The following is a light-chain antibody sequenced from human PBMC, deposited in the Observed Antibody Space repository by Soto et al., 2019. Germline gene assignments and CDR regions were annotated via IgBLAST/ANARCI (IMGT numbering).Light chain of an antibody. Sequence: EIVMTQSPATLSVSPGERATLSCRASQSVSSNLAWYQQKPGQAPRLLIYGASTRATGIPARFSGSGSGTEFTLTISSLQSEDSAVYYCQQYGDWPPWTFGQGTKVDIK. J-gene: IGKJ1*01. CDR2: GAS. CDR1: QSVSSN. CDR3: QQYGDWPPWT. V-gene: IGKV3-15*01.